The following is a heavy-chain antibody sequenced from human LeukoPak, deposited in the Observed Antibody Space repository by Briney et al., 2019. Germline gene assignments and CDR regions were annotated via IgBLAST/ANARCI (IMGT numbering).Heavy chain of an antibody. J-gene: IGHJ3*02. CDR1: GFTFSSYA. CDR3: ASVPVISPVYAFDI. D-gene: IGHD2-21*01. Sequence: PGGSLRLSCAASGFTFSSYAMSWVRQAPGKGLEWVSSISSSSSYIYYADSVKGRFTISRDNAKNSLYLQMNSLRAEDTAVYYCASVPVISPVYAFDIWGQGTMVTVSS. V-gene: IGHV3-21*01. CDR2: ISSSSSYI.